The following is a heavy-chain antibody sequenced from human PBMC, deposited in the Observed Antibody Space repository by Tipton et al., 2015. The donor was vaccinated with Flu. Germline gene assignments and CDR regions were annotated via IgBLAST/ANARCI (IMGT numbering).Heavy chain of an antibody. Sequence: TLSLTCSVSGGSIGSPYCRGWVRQSPGQGLEWIGNICPGSPYYNSSLKSRVTISLVTSKIQFSLRLTSVTAADTAVYFCARRHFSNYVSEPKNWFDLWGQGTQVTVSS. CDR2: ICPGSP. J-gene: IGHJ5*02. D-gene: IGHD4-11*01. CDR3: ARRHFSNYVSEPKNWFDL. V-gene: IGHV4-38-2*01. CDR1: GGSIGSPYC.